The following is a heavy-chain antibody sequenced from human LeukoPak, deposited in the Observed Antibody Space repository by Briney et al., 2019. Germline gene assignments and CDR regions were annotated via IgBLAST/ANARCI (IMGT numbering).Heavy chain of an antibody. J-gene: IGHJ4*02. CDR1: GYTFTGYY. D-gene: IGHD1-26*01. CDR3: ARPGTLGYSGNYYYFDY. Sequence: ASVKVSCKASGYTFTGYYMHWVRQAPGQGLEWMGWINPNSGGTNYAQKFQGTVTMTRDTSISTAYMELSGLRSDDTAVYYCARPGTLGYSGNYYYFDYWGQGTLVTVSS. CDR2: INPNSGGT. V-gene: IGHV1-2*02.